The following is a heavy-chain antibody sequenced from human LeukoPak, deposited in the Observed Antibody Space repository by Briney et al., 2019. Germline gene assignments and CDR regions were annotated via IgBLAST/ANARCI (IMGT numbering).Heavy chain of an antibody. V-gene: IGHV3-64*01. Sequence: GGSLRLSCAASGFTFSSDAMHWDRQAPGKGLEYVSAISSNGGITHYGNSVKGRFTISRDNSKNTLYLQMGSLRAEDMAVYFCARSTGYGYYFDYWGQGTLVTVSS. J-gene: IGHJ4*02. CDR1: GFTFSSDA. D-gene: IGHD3-22*01. CDR2: ISSNGGIT. CDR3: ARSTGYGYYFDY.